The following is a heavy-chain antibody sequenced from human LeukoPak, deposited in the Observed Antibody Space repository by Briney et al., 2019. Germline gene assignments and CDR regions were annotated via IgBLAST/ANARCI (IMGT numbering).Heavy chain of an antibody. CDR3: ALANWGSQAPGDY. CDR2: INHNGEMI. D-gene: IGHD7-27*01. CDR1: GFTFSNYV. V-gene: IGHV3-48*02. Sequence: GGSLRLSCAASGFTFSNYVMSWVRQAPGKGLEWVSYINHNGEMIFYPDFVKGRFTISRDNAKNSLYLQMNSLRDEDTAVYYCALANWGSQAPGDYWGQGTLVTISS. J-gene: IGHJ4*02.